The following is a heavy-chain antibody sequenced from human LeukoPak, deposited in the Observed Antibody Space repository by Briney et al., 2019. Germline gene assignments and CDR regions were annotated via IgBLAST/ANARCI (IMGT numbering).Heavy chain of an antibody. V-gene: IGHV3-21*01. CDR3: TRDRNDYGDPDAFDI. CDR2: ITRVSTYT. Sequence: PGGSLKLSCAASGFTFSDFAMNWVRQAPGKGLEWVSSITRVSTYTYYSESVQGRFTISRDNHKDLLYLQLNGLRGDDSGIYYCTRDRNDYGDPDAFDIWGQGTVVTASS. D-gene: IGHD4-17*01. J-gene: IGHJ3*02. CDR1: GFTFSDFA.